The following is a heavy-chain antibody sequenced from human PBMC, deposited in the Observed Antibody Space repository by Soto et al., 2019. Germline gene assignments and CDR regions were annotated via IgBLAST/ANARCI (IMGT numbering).Heavy chain of an antibody. V-gene: IGHV3-33*01. CDR3: ARGDYYYYGMDV. CDR2: IWYDGSNK. Sequence: GGSLRLSCAASGFTFSSDGMHWVRQAPGRGLEWGAVIWYDGSNKYYADSVKGRFTISRDNSKNTLYLQMNSLRAEDTAVYYCARGDYYYYGMDVWGQGTTVTVSS. CDR1: GFTFSSDG. J-gene: IGHJ6*02.